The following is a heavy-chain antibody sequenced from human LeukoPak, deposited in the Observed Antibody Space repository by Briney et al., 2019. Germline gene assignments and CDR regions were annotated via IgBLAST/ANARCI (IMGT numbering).Heavy chain of an antibody. CDR3: ARLRRVGPTFGIGYFDF. CDR1: GYSFPDYW. D-gene: IGHD1-26*01. J-gene: IGHJ4*02. CDR2: IYPDDSDT. V-gene: IGHV5-51*01. Sequence: GESLKISCKGSGYSFPDYWIGWVRQMPGKGLEWMGIIYPDDSDTRYSPSFQGQVSISVDKSISTAYLQWSSLEASDTAMYFCARLRRVGPTFGIGYFDFWGQGTLVIVSS.